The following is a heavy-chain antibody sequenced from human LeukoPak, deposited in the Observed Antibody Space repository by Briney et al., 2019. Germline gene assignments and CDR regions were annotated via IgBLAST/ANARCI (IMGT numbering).Heavy chain of an antibody. CDR2: ISSSSSTI. Sequence: GGSLRLSCAASGFTFSSHAMSWVRHPPGKGLEWGSYISSSSSTIYYADSVKGRFTISRDNAKKSLYLQMNSLRDEDTAVYYCAGEYSSSWVGGWFDPWGQGTLVTVSS. D-gene: IGHD2-2*01. CDR1: GFTFSSHA. V-gene: IGHV3-48*02. J-gene: IGHJ5*02. CDR3: AGEYSSSWVGGWFDP.